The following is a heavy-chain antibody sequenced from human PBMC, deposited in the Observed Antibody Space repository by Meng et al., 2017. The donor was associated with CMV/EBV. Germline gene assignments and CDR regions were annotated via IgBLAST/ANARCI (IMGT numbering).Heavy chain of an antibody. J-gene: IGHJ5*02. CDR2: INHSGST. V-gene: IGHV4-34*01. Sequence: VQLAEWGAGRLQPSCPLPLTCAVYGGAFSGYYWSWIRPPPGKGLEWIGEINHSGSTNYNPSLKSRVTISVDTSKNQFSLKLSSVTAADTAVYYCARGGNWFDPWGQGTLVTVSS. CDR3: ARGGNWFDP. CDR1: GGAFSGYY.